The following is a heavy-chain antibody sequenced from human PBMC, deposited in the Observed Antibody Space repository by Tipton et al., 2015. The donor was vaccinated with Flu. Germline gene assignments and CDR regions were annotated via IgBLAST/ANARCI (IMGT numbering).Heavy chain of an antibody. D-gene: IGHD1-26*01. CDR2: IYDSGST. Sequence: GLVKPSETLSLTCIVSGGSVTSNNYYWSWIRQPPGKGLEWIGHIYDSGSTHYNPSLNSRVTISVDTSKNQFSLKVSPVTAADTAVYYCSRLRGGIYGSGLYAFYIWCQGTIFTVSS. CDR1: GGSVTSNNYY. CDR3: SRLRGGIYGSGLYAFYI. J-gene: IGHJ3*02. V-gene: IGHV4-61*01.